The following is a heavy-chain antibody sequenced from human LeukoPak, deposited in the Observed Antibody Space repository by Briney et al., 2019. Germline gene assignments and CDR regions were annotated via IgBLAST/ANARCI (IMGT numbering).Heavy chain of an antibody. CDR2: IYYSGST. J-gene: IGHJ4*02. CDR1: GGSISSNSYY. V-gene: IGHV4-39*07. Sequence: SETLSLTCTVSGGSISSNSYYWGWIRQPPGKGLEWIGSIYYSGSTYYNPSLKSRVTISVDTSKNQFSLKLSSVTAADTAVYYCARSGYSGYDLNYWGQGTLVTVSS. CDR3: ARSGYSGYDLNY. D-gene: IGHD5-12*01.